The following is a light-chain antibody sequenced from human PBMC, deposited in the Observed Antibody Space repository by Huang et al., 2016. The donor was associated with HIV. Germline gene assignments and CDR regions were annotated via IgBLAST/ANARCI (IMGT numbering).Light chain of an antibody. Sequence: DIQMTQSPSSLSASVGDRVTITCRASQGIRNSLAWYQQKPGKAPKLLLFSASRLESGGPSRVSGSGSETDYNLTISSLQPTDFATYYCQQYYSTPLTFGGGTKVEIK. CDR3: QQYYSTPLT. V-gene: IGKV1-NL1*01. CDR1: QGIRNS. CDR2: SAS. J-gene: IGKJ4*01.